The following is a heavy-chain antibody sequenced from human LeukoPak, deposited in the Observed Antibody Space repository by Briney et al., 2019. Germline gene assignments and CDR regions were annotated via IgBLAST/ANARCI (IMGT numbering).Heavy chain of an antibody. Sequence: SQTLSLTCAISGDSVSANSASWNWIRQSPSRGLEWLGRTYYRSNWYYDYGLSVKSRITINPDTSRNQFSLHLNSVTSEDTAMYYCARADTSSWHKFDSWGQGTLVTVSS. CDR2: TYYRSNWYY. J-gene: IGHJ4*02. CDR3: ARADTSSWHKFDS. V-gene: IGHV6-1*01. D-gene: IGHD6-13*01. CDR1: GDSVSANSAS.